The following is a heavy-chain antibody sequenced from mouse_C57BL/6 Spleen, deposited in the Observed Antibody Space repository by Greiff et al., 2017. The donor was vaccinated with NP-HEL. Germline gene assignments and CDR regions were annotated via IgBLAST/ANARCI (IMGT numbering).Heavy chain of an antibody. V-gene: IGHV1-69*01. CDR2: IDPSDSYT. CDR3: ARTEVYYFDY. CDR1: GYTFTSYW. Sequence: VPVKQSGAELVMPGASVKLSCKASGYTFTSYWMHWVKQRPGQGLEWIGEIDPSDSYTNYNQKFKGKSTLTVYKSYRTAYIQLRSLTSEASAFYYVARTEVYYFDYLGQGTILTVSS. J-gene: IGHJ2*01.